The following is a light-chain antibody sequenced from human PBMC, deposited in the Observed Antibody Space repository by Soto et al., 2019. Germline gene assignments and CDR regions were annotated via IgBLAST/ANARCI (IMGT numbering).Light chain of an antibody. V-gene: IGLV2-14*01. Sequence: QSVLTQPASVSGSPGQSISISCTGTSSDVGNYNYVSWCQQHPGKAPKLMIHDVSNRPSGVSDRFSGSKSGNTASLTISGLQAEDGADYYCSSYTSSNTYVFGTGTKVTVL. CDR3: SSYTSSNTYV. CDR1: SSDVGNYNY. J-gene: IGLJ1*01. CDR2: DVS.